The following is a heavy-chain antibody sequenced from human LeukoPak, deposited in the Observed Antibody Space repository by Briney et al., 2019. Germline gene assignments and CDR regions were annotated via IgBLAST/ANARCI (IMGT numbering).Heavy chain of an antibody. D-gene: IGHD5-12*01. CDR1: GFTFSSYA. V-gene: IGHV3-23*01. CDR3: AKETGYSGSDQGAY. Sequence: GGFLRLSCAASGFTFSSYAMSWVRQAPGKGLEWVSGISGSGGSTYYADSVKGRFTISRDNSKNTLYLQMNSLRAEDTAVYYCAKETGYSGSDQGAYWGQGTSATLSS. CDR2: ISGSGGST. J-gene: IGHJ1*01.